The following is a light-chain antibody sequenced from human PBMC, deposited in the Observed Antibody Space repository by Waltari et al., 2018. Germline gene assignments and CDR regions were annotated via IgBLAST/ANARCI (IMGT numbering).Light chain of an antibody. V-gene: IGLV2-14*01. Sequence: QSALAQPASVSGSPGQSITIPCTGTSTAVGAYNFVSWYQHHPGKAPKLILYDVSRWPSGVSNRFSGSKSGNTASLTISGLQAEDEADYYCSSYTTISTTVFGGGTKVTVL. CDR3: SSYTTISTTV. J-gene: IGLJ2*01. CDR2: DVS. CDR1: STAVGAYNF.